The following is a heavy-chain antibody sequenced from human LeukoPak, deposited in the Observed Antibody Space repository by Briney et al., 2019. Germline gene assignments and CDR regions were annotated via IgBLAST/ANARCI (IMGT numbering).Heavy chain of an antibody. CDR1: GGSFSGYY. CDR2: INHSGST. V-gene: IGHV4-34*01. Sequence: SETLSLTCAVYGGSFSGYYWSWIRQPPGKGLEWIGEINHSGSTNYNPSLKSRVTISVDTSKNQFSLKLSSVTAADTAVYYCARGGTHYDILTGQCGAFDIWGQGTMVAVSS. J-gene: IGHJ3*02. CDR3: ARGGTHYDILTGQCGAFDI. D-gene: IGHD3-9*01.